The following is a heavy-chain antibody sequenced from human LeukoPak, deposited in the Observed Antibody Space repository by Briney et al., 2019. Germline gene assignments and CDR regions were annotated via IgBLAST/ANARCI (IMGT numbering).Heavy chain of an antibody. Sequence: GGSLRLSCAASGFTFSSYWMHWVRQAPGKGLVWVSRINSDGSSTSYADSVKGRFTISRDNAKNTLYLQMNSLRAEDTAVYYCARGRVGYCSGASCSGYYFDYWGQGTLVTVSS. CDR3: ARGRVGYCSGASCSGYYFDY. CDR1: GFTFSSYW. D-gene: IGHD2-15*01. CDR2: INSDGSST. V-gene: IGHV3-74*01. J-gene: IGHJ4*02.